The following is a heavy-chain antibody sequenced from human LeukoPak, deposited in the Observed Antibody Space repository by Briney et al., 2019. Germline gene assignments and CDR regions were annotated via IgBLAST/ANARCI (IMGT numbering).Heavy chain of an antibody. CDR1: GGSISSSSYY. J-gene: IGHJ4*02. V-gene: IGHV4-30-2*01. CDR2: IYHSGST. D-gene: IGHD1-26*01. CDR3: ARERPTPGSMADY. Sequence: SETLSLTCTVSGGSISSSSYYWSWIRQPPGKGLEWIGYIYHSGSTYYNPSLKCRVTISVDRSKNQFSLKLSSVTAADTAVYYCARERPTPGSMADYWGQGTLVTVSS.